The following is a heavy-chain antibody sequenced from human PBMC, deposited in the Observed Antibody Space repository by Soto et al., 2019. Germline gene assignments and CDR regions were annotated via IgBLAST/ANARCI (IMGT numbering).Heavy chain of an antibody. CDR3: ASSSPGSRTLMDI. V-gene: IGHV1-46*03. J-gene: IGHJ3*02. D-gene: IGHD6-13*01. Sequence: ASVKVSCKASGYTFTSYYMHWVRQAPGQGLEWMGIINPSGGSTSYAQKFQGRVTMTRDTSTSTVYMELSSLRSEDTAVYFCASSSPGSRTLMDIWGQGTMVTVSS. CDR2: INPSGGST. CDR1: GYTFTSYY.